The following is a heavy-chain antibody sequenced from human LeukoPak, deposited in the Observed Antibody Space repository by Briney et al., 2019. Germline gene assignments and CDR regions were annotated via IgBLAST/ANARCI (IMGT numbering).Heavy chain of an antibody. D-gene: IGHD6-13*01. J-gene: IGHJ4*02. Sequence: GGSLRLSCAPPGFTFRRYSMTWVRQAPGKGLEWVSSISSNSSYIYYADSVKGRFTISRDNAKNSLYLQMNSLRAEDTAVYYCARVDLAAAFDYWGQGTLVTVSS. CDR1: GFTFRRYS. V-gene: IGHV3-21*01. CDR2: ISSNSSYI. CDR3: ARVDLAAAFDY.